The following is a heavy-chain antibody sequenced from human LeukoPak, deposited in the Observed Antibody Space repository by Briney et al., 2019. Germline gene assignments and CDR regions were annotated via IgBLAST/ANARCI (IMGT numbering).Heavy chain of an antibody. Sequence: SGPTLVNPTQTLTLTCTFSGFSLSTSGVGVGWIRQPPGKALEWLALIYWNDDKRYSPSLKSRLTITKDTSKNQVVLTMTNMDPVDTATYYCAHRRGYYDSTGLSVWFDPWGQGTLVTVSS. CDR3: AHRRGYYDSTGLSVWFDP. V-gene: IGHV2-5*01. CDR1: GFSLSTSGVG. D-gene: IGHD3-22*01. J-gene: IGHJ5*02. CDR2: IYWNDDK.